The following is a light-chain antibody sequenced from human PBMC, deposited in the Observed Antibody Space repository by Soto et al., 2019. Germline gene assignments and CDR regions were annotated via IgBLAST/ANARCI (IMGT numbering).Light chain of an antibody. CDR2: DAS. Sequence: IQLTQSTCTLPASLVYRFTITCRASQSNSNWLAWYQQKPGTAPKLLIYDASSLESGVPSRFSGSGSGTEFTLTIISLQPDDFVTDYSPLYKFYPRTFCQGGKV. CDR3: PLYKFYPRT. J-gene: IGKJ1*01. CDR1: QSNSNW. V-gene: IGKV1-5*01.